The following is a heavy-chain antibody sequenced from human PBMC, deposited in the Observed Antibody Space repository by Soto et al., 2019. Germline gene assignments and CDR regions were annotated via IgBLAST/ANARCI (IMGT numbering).Heavy chain of an antibody. CDR1: GFTFSTYG. D-gene: IGHD1-26*01. CDR2: ISYDGSNK. Sequence: QVQLVESGGGVVQPGRSLRLSCAASGFTFSTYGMHWVRQAPGKGLEWVAVISYDGSNKYYANSVKGRFTISRDNSKNTLYLQMSSLSAEDTAVYYCAKGHRDDVVGGTTGGWYFDLWGRGTLVTVSS. V-gene: IGHV3-30*18. CDR3: AKGHRDDVVGGTTGGWYFDL. J-gene: IGHJ2*01.